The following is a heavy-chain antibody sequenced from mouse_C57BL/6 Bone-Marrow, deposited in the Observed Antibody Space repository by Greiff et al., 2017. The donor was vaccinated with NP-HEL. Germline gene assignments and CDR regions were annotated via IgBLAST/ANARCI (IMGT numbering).Heavy chain of an antibody. D-gene: IGHD2-4*01. V-gene: IGHV2-5*01. J-gene: IGHJ4*01. Sequence: VQLVESGPGLVQPSQSLSITCTVSGFSLTSYGVHWVRQSPGKGLEWLGVIWSGGSTDYNAASMSRLSITKDNSKSKGFFRMRSLQADDTAIYYCAKDLRDDYFYYAVDYWGQGPSVTVSS. CDR3: AKDLRDDYFYYAVDY. CDR1: GFSLTSYG. CDR2: IWSGGST.